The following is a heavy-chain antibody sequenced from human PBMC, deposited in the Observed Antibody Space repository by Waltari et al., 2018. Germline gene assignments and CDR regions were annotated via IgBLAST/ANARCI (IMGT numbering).Heavy chain of an antibody. J-gene: IGHJ4*02. CDR3: ARERPSSSWYDY. D-gene: IGHD6-13*01. CDR2: IYYSGST. Sequence: QVKLQEAGPGLLKPSQTLSLTLTVAGGSSSSGGYYWRWIRQHPGKGLEWIGYIYYSGSTYYNPSLKSRVTISVDTSKNQFSLKLSSVTAADTAVYYCARERPSSSWYDYWGQGTLVTVSS. V-gene: IGHV4-31*02. CDR1: GGSSSSGGYY.